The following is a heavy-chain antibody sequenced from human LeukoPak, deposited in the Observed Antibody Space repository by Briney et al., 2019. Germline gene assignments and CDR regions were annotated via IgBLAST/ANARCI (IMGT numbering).Heavy chain of an antibody. D-gene: IGHD4-17*01. CDR3: ANPPTVTTIRFDP. CDR1: GFTFSNAW. J-gene: IGHJ5*02. Sequence: GGSLRLSCAASGFTFSNAWMSWVRQAPGKGLEWVSTISGSGGSTYYANSVKGRFTISRDNSKNTLYLQMNSLRAEDTAVYYCANPPTVTTIRFDPWGQGTLVTVSS. V-gene: IGHV3-23*01. CDR2: ISGSGGST.